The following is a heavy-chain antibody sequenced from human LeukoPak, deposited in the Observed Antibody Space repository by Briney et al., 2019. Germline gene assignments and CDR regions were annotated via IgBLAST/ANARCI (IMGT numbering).Heavy chain of an antibody. Sequence: EASVKVSCKASGYTFTGYYMHWVRQAPGQGLEWMGWVNPNSGGTNYAQKFQGRVTMTRDTSISTAYMELSRLRSDDTAVYYCARSIYSSSWYDYWGQGTLVTVSS. CDR3: ARSIYSSSWYDY. CDR1: GYTFTGYY. D-gene: IGHD6-13*01. J-gene: IGHJ4*02. CDR2: VNPNSGGT. V-gene: IGHV1-2*02.